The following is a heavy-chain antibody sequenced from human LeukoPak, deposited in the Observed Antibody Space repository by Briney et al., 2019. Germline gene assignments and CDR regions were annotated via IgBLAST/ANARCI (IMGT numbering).Heavy chain of an antibody. CDR2: IYPGDSDT. Sequence: GESLKISCKGSGYSFTSYWIGGVRQMPGKGLEWMGIIYPGDSDTKYSPSFQGQVTISADKSISTAYLQWSSLKASDTAMYYCARGSSGYYYDFDYWGQGTLVTVSS. V-gene: IGHV5-51*01. D-gene: IGHD3-22*01. J-gene: IGHJ4*02. CDR3: ARGSSGYYYDFDY. CDR1: GYSFTSYW.